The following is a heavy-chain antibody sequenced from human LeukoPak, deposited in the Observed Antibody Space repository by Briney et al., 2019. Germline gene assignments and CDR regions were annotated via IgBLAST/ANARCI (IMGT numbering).Heavy chain of an antibody. CDR2: INHSGST. D-gene: IGHD3-16*01. J-gene: IGHJ6*03. Sequence: SETLSLTCAVYGGSFSGYYWSCIRQPPGKGLEWIGDINHSGSTNYNPSLKSRVTISVDTSKNQFSLKLSSVTAADTAVYYCARETSQKGAHYMDVWGKGTTVTISS. CDR1: GGSFSGYY. V-gene: IGHV4-34*01. CDR3: ARETSQKGAHYMDV.